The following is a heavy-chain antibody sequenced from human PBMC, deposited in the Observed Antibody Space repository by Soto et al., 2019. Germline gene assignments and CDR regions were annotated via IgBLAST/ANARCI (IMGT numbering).Heavy chain of an antibody. CDR3: ARRYSSAFDI. Sequence: QVQLQESGPGLVKPSETLSLTCTVSGGSISSYYWSWIRQPPGKVLEWIGYIYYSGSTNYNPSLKSRVTISVDTSKNQFSLKLSSVTAADTAVYYCARRYSSAFDIWGQGTMVTVSS. CDR2: IYYSGST. CDR1: GGSISSYY. D-gene: IGHD6-13*01. J-gene: IGHJ3*02. V-gene: IGHV4-59*08.